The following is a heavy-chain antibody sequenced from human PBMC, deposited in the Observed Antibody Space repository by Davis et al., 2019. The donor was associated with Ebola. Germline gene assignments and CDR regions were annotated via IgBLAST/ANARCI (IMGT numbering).Heavy chain of an antibody. Sequence: PGGSLRLSCAASGFTFRSYWMHWVRQAPGKGLEGVASIKEDGGAKYYVDSVVGRFTISRDNAKNSLYLQMNNLRVDDTAVYYCASLEWAKPNYWGQGTLVTVSS. CDR2: IKEDGGAK. J-gene: IGHJ4*02. D-gene: IGHD3-3*01. CDR1: GFTFRSYW. CDR3: ASLEWAKPNY. V-gene: IGHV3-7*01.